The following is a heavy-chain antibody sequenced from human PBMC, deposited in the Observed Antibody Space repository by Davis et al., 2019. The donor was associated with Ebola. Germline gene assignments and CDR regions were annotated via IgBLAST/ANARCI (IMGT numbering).Heavy chain of an antibody. D-gene: IGHD6-19*01. Sequence: ETLSLTCAVSGFTFSSYWMNWVRQAPGKGLEWVAIIKQDGSEKYYVDSVKGRFTISRDNAKNSLFLQMDSLRAEDTAVYYCAKGSVAVALFDYWGQGTLVTVSS. V-gene: IGHV3-7*03. J-gene: IGHJ4*02. CDR2: IKQDGSEK. CDR1: GFTFSSYW. CDR3: AKGSVAVALFDY.